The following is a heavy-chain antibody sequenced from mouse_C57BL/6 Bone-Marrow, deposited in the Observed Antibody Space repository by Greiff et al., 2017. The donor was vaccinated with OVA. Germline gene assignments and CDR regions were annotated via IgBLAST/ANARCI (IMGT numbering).Heavy chain of an antibody. CDR1: GYAFSSSW. V-gene: IGHV1-82*01. Sequence: VQLQQSGPELVTPGASVTISCKASGYAFSSSWLNWVKQRPGKGLEWLGRIYPGDGDTNYNGKFTGKATLTADKSSSTAYIQLSSRTSEDAAVYFCARKGIYGNDRDWYFDVWGTGTTVTVSS. CDR3: ARKGIYGNDRDWYFDV. J-gene: IGHJ1*03. CDR2: IYPGDGDT. D-gene: IGHD2-2*01.